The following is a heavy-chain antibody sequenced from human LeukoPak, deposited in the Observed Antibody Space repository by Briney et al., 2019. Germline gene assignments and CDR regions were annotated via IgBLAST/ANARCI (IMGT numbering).Heavy chain of an antibody. CDR1: GGSISSSSYY. Sequence: PSETLSLTCTVSGGSISSSSYYWGWIRQPPGKGLEWIGSIYYSGSTYYNPSLKSRVTISVDTSKNQFSLKLSSVTAADTAVYYCAGHGSYGGFGFDPWGQGTLVTVSS. CDR3: AGHGSYGGFGFDP. J-gene: IGHJ5*02. V-gene: IGHV4-39*01. CDR2: IYYSGST. D-gene: IGHD5-12*01.